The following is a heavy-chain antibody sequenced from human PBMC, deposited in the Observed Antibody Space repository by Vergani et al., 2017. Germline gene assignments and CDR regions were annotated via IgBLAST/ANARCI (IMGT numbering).Heavy chain of an antibody. J-gene: IGHJ5*02. CDR2: LSTTGGA. V-gene: IGHV4-59*02. Sequence: QAQLQESGPGLVKPSETLSLTCHVFGVSVTDYNCNWIRQAPGKGLDWIGSLSTTGGATHASHNPSLKSRVSISVDTSKSQFSLRLTSVTAAASDIYYWAGDTHNWQRADRWGQGILVAVTS. CDR1: GVSVTDYN. D-gene: IGHD1-1*01. CDR3: AGDTHNWQRADR.